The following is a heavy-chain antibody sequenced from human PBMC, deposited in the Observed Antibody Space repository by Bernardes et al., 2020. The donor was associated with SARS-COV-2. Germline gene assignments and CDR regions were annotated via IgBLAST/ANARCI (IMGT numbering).Heavy chain of an antibody. D-gene: IGHD2-15*01. J-gene: IGHJ5*02. CDR3: ARGYCSGGSCYGFWFDP. Sequence: GGSLRLSCAASGFTFSSFWMHWVRQVPGKGLVWVSRINSDGGTTNYADSVKGRFTISRDNAKNTVYLQMNSLSAEDMAVYYCARGYCSGGSCYGFWFDPWGQGTLVTVSS. V-gene: IGHV3-74*01. CDR2: INSDGGTT. CDR1: GFTFSSFW.